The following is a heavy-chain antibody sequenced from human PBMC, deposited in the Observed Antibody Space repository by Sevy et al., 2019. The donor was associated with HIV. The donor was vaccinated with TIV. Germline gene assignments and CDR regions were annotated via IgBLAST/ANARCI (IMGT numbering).Heavy chain of an antibody. V-gene: IGHV1-18*01. D-gene: IGHD3-22*01. CDR3: ARRDWRYSAREGPFNYYFYMDV. Sequence: ASVKVSCKASGYTFTTYGIGWVRQAPGQGLEWMGWINANNGHINYAQKLQGRLTLTTDASTNTAYMELSSLTSDDTAKYFCARRDWRYSAREGPFNYYFYMDVWGRGTTVTVSS. J-gene: IGHJ6*03. CDR1: GYTFTTYG. CDR2: INANNGHI.